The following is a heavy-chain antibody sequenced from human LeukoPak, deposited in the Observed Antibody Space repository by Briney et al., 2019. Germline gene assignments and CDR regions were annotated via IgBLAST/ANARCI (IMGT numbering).Heavy chain of an antibody. Sequence: PSETLSLTCTVSGGSISSYYWSWIRQPAGKGLEWIGRIYTSGSTNYNPSLKSRVTMSVDTSKNQFSRKLISVTAADTAVYHCARVRSIVVVPAAIGGDAFDIWGQGTMVTVSS. D-gene: IGHD2-2*02. J-gene: IGHJ3*02. CDR2: IYTSGST. CDR1: GGSISSYY. V-gene: IGHV4-4*07. CDR3: ARVRSIVVVPAAIGGDAFDI.